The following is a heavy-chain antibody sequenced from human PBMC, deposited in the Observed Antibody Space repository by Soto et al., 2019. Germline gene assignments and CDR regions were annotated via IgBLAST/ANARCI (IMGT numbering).Heavy chain of an antibody. CDR3: AGGGVRGVITRTRDYYGMDV. Sequence: GESLKISCKGSGYSFTSYWIGWVRQMPGKGLEWMGIIYPGDSNTRYSPSLQGQVTISADKSISTAYLQWSSLKASDTAMYYCAGGGVRGVITRTRDYYGMDVWGQGPTVTVS. CDR1: GYSFTSYW. CDR2: IYPGDSNT. J-gene: IGHJ6*02. D-gene: IGHD3-10*01. V-gene: IGHV5-51*01.